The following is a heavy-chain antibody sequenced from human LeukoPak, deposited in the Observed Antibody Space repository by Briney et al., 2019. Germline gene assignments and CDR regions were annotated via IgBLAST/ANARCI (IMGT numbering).Heavy chain of an antibody. CDR2: IIGDGGST. D-gene: IGHD6-13*01. V-gene: IGHV3-43*02. CDR3: AKDAPGYSSSWLYYYYGMDV. Sequence: PGGSLRLSCAASGFTFDDYAMHWVRQAPGKGLEWVSLIIGDGGSTYYADSVKGRFTISRDNSKNSLYLQMNSLRTDDTALYYCAKDAPGYSSSWLYYYYGMDVWGQGTTVTVSS. CDR1: GFTFDDYA. J-gene: IGHJ6*02.